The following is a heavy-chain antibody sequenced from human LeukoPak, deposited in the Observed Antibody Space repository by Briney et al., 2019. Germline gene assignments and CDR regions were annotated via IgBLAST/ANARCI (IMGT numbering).Heavy chain of an antibody. J-gene: IGHJ4*02. V-gene: IGHV4-38-2*01. CDR3: ARGLYSGSFVNYFDY. Sequence: SETLSLTCAVSGYSISSGYYWGWIRQPPGKGLEWIGSIYHSGSTYYNPSLKSRVTISVDTSKNQFSLKLSSVTAADTAVYYCARGLYSGSFVNYFDYWGQGTLATVSS. D-gene: IGHD1-26*01. CDR2: IYHSGST. CDR1: GYSISSGYY.